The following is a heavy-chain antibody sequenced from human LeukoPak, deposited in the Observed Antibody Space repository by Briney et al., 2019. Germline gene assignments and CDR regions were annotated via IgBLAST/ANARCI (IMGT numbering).Heavy chain of an antibody. Sequence: GGSLRLSCAASGFTFDDYAMHWVRQAPGKGLEWVSGISWNSGSIGYADSVKGRFTISRDNAKNSLYLQMNSLRAEDTALYYCAVGRAMVTSQPTGWGQGTLVTVSS. CDR2: ISWNSGSI. CDR3: AVGRAMVTSQPTG. V-gene: IGHV3-9*01. CDR1: GFTFDDYA. D-gene: IGHD5-18*01. J-gene: IGHJ4*02.